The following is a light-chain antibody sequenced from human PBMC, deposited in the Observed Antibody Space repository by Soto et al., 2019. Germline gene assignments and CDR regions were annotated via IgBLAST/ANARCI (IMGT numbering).Light chain of an antibody. V-gene: IGLV1-47*01. Sequence: QSVLTQPPSASGTPGQGVTISCSGSTSNIGSNYVYWYQQLPGTAPKLLIYRNNQRPSGVPDRFSASKSGTSATLGIAGLQTGDEGDYYCGSWDNNLRAYVFGTGTKLTVL. CDR2: RNN. CDR1: TSNIGSNY. J-gene: IGLJ1*01. CDR3: GSWDNNLRAYV.